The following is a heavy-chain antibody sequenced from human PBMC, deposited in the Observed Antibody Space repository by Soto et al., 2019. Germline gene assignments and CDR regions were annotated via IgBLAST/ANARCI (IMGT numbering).Heavy chain of an antibody. Sequence: EGHLRLSCAAFGLTFCSYSMTWVRQAPEKGLERISSMDSSSSYIYYADSVKGRSTITRDNAMNFLCLQMNSVMAEDTAVYYCARDRVSSSWYVGMYYYYYYGMDVWVQPTTLTVSS. V-gene: IGHV3-21*01. CDR1: GLTFCSYS. J-gene: IGHJ6*02. CDR2: MDSSSSYI. D-gene: IGHD6-13*01. CDR3: ARDRVSSSWYVGMYYYYYYGMDV.